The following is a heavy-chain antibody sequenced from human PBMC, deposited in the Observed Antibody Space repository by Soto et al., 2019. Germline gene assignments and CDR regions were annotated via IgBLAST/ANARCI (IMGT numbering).Heavy chain of an antibody. CDR1: GGSVSSSSYY. D-gene: IGHD6-13*01. V-gene: IGHV4-39*01. J-gene: IGHJ6*02. Sequence: SETLSLTCTVSGGSVSSSSYYWGWIRQPPGKGLEWIGSIYYSGSTYYNPSLKSRVAISVDTSKNQFSLKLSSVTAADTAVYYCARHPMYGSSWYGGWAGGMDVWGRGTTVTVSS. CDR3: ARHPMYGSSWYGGWAGGMDV. CDR2: IYYSGST.